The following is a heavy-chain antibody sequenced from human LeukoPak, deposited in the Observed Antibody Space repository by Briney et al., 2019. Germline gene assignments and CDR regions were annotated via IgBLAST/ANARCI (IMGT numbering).Heavy chain of an antibody. V-gene: IGHV3-48*04. D-gene: IGHD1-26*01. CDR1: GFTFSSYS. J-gene: IGHJ3*02. Sequence: GGSLRLSCAASGFTFSSYSMNWVRQAPGKGLEWVSYISSSSSTIYYADSVKGRFTISRDNAKNSLYLQMNSLRAEDTAVYYCAKDAPRGSYFDAFDIWGQGTMVTVSS. CDR2: ISSSSSTI. CDR3: AKDAPRGSYFDAFDI.